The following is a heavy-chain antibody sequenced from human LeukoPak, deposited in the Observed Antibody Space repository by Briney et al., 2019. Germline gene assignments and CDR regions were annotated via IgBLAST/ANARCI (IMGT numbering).Heavy chain of an antibody. Sequence: GGSLRLYCAASGFTFSSYAMSWVRQAPGKGLEWVSAISGSGGSTYYADSGKGRFTISRDNSKNTLYLQMNSLRAEGTAVYYCATRQNGVCPGCGYWGQGTLVTVSS. CDR2: ISGSGGST. CDR1: GFTFSSYA. V-gene: IGHV3-23*01. CDR3: ATRQNGVCPGCGY. J-gene: IGHJ4*02. D-gene: IGHD2-8*01.